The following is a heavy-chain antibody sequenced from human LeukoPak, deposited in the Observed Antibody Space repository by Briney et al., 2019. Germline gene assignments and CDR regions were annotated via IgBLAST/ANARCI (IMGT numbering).Heavy chain of an antibody. CDR2: IRYDGSNK. J-gene: IGHJ4*02. Sequence: GGSLRLSCAASGFTFSSYGMHWVRQAPGKGLEWVAFIRYDGSNKYYADSVKGRFTISRDNAKNSLYLQMNNLRAEDTAVYYCGRDKEDWGQGTLVTVSS. CDR1: GFTFSSYG. CDR3: GRDKED. V-gene: IGHV3-30*02.